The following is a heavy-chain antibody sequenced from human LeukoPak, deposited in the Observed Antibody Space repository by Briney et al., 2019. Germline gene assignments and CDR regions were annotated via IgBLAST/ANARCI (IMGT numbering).Heavy chain of an antibody. CDR3: ARKTTVTTGFDP. Sequence: PSETLSLTCAVYGGSFSGYYWSWIRQPPGKGLEWIGEINHSGSTNYNPSLKSRVTISVDTSKNQFSLKLGSVTAADTAVYYCARKTTVTTGFDPWGQGTLVTVSS. D-gene: IGHD4-17*01. CDR1: GGSFSGYY. J-gene: IGHJ5*02. CDR2: INHSGST. V-gene: IGHV4-34*01.